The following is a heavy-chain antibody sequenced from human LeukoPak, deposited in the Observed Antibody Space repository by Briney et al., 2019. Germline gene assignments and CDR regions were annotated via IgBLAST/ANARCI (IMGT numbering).Heavy chain of an antibody. CDR1: GGSISSYY. D-gene: IGHD3-22*01. CDR2: IYYSGST. CDR3: AGLYYYDSSGGYYFDY. J-gene: IGHJ4*02. V-gene: IGHV4-59*08. Sequence: SETLSLTCTVSGGSISSYYWSWIRQPPGKGLEWIGYIYYSGSTNYNPSLKSRVTISVDTSKNQFSLKLSSVTAADTAVYYCAGLYYYDSSGGYYFDYWGQGTLVTVSS.